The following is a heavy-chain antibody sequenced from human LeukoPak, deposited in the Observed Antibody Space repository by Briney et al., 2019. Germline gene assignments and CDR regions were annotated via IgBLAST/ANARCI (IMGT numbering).Heavy chain of an antibody. Sequence: PSETLSLTCTVSGGSISSSSYYWSWIRQPPGKGLEWIGYIYYSGSTNYNPSLKSRVTISLDTSKNQFSLKLSSVTAADTAVYYCARATSHGYSYGYVDYWGQGTLVTVSS. D-gene: IGHD5-18*01. V-gene: IGHV4-61*01. CDR3: ARATSHGYSYGYVDY. CDR2: IYYSGST. CDR1: GGSISSSSYY. J-gene: IGHJ4*02.